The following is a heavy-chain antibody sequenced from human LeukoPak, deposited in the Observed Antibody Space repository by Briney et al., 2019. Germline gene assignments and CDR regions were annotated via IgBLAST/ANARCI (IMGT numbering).Heavy chain of an antibody. Sequence: GASVKLSCKASGGTFSSYAFNWGRKAPGQGHGGKGGIIPIFGTANYAQKFHGRVTITADESTSTASMALSSLRSEDTAVYYCASKTYYDSSGPGDWYFDLRGGGTLFTVSS. V-gene: IGHV1-69*13. CDR2: IIPIFGTA. J-gene: IGHJ2*01. D-gene: IGHD3-22*01. CDR3: ASKTYYDSSGPGDWYFDL. CDR1: GGTFSSYA.